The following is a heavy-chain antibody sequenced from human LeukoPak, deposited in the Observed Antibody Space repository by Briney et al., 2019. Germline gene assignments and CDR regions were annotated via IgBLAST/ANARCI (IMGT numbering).Heavy chain of an antibody. Sequence: TGGSLRLSCAASGFTFSSYEVNWVRQAPGKGLEWVSYISSSGSTIYYADSVKGRFTISRDNAKNSLYLQMNSLRAEDTAVYYCAIGYDAFDIWGQGTMVTVSS. CDR1: GFTFSSYE. CDR2: ISSSGSTI. V-gene: IGHV3-48*03. CDR3: AIGYDAFDI. J-gene: IGHJ3*02.